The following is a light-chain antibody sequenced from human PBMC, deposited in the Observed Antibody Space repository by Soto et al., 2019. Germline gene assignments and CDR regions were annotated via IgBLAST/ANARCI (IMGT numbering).Light chain of an antibody. V-gene: IGKV1-39*01. CDR3: QQSYTTPPT. J-gene: IGKJ4*01. CDR1: QTITNY. CDR2: AAS. Sequence: DIQVTQSPSSLSASVGDRVTITCRSSQTITNYLNWYQQKPGKAPKLLMYAASSLQSGVPSRFSGSGSGTDFTLTITSLQPEDVATYYCQQSYTTPPTFGGGTKVEIK.